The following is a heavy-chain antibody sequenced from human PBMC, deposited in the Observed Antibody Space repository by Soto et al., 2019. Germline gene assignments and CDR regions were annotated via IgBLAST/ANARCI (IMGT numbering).Heavy chain of an antibody. CDR1: GFTFSSYS. D-gene: IGHD6-19*01. J-gene: IGHJ4*02. Sequence: PGGSLRLSCAASGFTFSSYSMNWVRQAPGKGLEWVSSISSSSSYIYYADSVKGRFTISRDNAKNSLYLQMNSLRAEDTAVYYCARDESSGWDPLDYWGQGTLVTVS. CDR2: ISSSSSYI. V-gene: IGHV3-21*01. CDR3: ARDESSGWDPLDY.